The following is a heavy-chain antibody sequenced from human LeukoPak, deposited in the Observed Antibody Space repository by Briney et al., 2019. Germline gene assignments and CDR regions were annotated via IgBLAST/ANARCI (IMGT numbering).Heavy chain of an antibody. V-gene: IGHV3-23*01. CDR1: GFTFSSYA. J-gene: IGHJ6*03. D-gene: IGHD2-21*01. CDR2: ISGSGGST. CDR3: TRKVIGYYYYYMDV. Sequence: GGSLRLSCAASGFTFSSYAMSWVRQAPGKGLEWVSAISGSGGSTYYADSVKGRFTISRDNSKNTLYLQMNSLKTEDTAVYYCTRKVIGYYYYYMDVWGKGTTVTVSS.